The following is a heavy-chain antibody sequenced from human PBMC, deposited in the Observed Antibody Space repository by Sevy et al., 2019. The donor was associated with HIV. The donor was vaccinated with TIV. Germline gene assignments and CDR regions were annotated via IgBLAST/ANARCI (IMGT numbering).Heavy chain of an antibody. Sequence: SQTLPLTCAISGDSVSSNSAAWNWIRQSPSRGLEWLGRTYYRSKWYNDYAVSVKSRITINPDTSKNQFSLQLNSVTPEDTAVYYCAYTVSGYCSSTSCYWGYFDYWGQGTLVTVSS. CDR2: TYYRSKWYN. CDR3: AYTVSGYCSSTSCYWGYFDY. J-gene: IGHJ4*02. CDR1: GDSVSSNSAA. D-gene: IGHD2-2*01. V-gene: IGHV6-1*01.